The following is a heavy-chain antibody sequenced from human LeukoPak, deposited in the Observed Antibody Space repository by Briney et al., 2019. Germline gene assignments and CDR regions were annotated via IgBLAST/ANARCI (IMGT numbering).Heavy chain of an antibody. Sequence: SETLSLTCTVSGGSISSSSYYWGWIRQPPGKWLDWIGSVYYSGSTYYNPSLKSRVTISVDTSKNQFSLKLSSVTAADTAVYYCARASSYYDSSGYYHPIDYWGQGTLVTVSS. CDR3: ARASSYYDSSGYYHPIDY. CDR1: GGSISSSSYY. CDR2: VYYSGST. V-gene: IGHV4-39*07. D-gene: IGHD3-22*01. J-gene: IGHJ4*02.